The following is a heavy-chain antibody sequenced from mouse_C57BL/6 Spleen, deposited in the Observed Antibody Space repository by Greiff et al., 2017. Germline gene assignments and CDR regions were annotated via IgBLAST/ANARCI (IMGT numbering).Heavy chain of an antibody. CDR3: ARALGRGYFDY. Sequence: EVKLQESGPGLVKPSQSLSLTCSVTGYSITSGYYWNWIRQFPGNKLEWMGYISDDGSNKYNPSLKNRISITRDTSKNQFFLKLNSVTTEDTATYYCARALGRGYFDYWCQGTTLTVSS. V-gene: IGHV3-6*01. CDR2: ISDDGSN. J-gene: IGHJ2*01. CDR1: GYSITSGYY. D-gene: IGHD4-1*01.